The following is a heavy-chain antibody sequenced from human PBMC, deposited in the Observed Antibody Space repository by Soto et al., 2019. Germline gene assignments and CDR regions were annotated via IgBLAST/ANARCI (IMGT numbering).Heavy chain of an antibody. J-gene: IGHJ4*02. CDR3: AKPDGDYYDSSGYWPH. CDR1: GFTFSSYG. D-gene: IGHD3-22*01. CDR2: IWYDGSNK. Sequence: GGSLRLSCAASGFTFSSYGMHWVRQAPGKGLEWVAVIWYDGSNKYYADSVKGRFTISRDNSKNTLYLQMNSLRAEDTAVYYCAKPDGDYYDSSGYWPHWGQGTLVTVSS. V-gene: IGHV3-33*06.